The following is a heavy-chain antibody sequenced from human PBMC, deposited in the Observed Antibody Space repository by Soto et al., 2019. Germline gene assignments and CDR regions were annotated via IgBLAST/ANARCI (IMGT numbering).Heavy chain of an antibody. CDR3: ARQGFGALHGLVDV. D-gene: IGHD3-10*01. V-gene: IGHV4-59*08. CDR1: GGSISSYY. J-gene: IGHJ6*02. Sequence: SETLSLTCTVSGGSISSYYWSWIRQTPWKGLEWIGYVHDSWGPNYNPSLKSRVAISLDTSKSQFSLKLTSVTATDTAVYYCARQGFGALHGLVDVWXQGTTVTVSS. CDR2: VHDSWGP.